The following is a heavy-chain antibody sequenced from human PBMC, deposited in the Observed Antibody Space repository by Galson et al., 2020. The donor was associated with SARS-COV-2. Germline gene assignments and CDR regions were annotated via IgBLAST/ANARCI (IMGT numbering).Heavy chain of an antibody. J-gene: IGHJ6*02. CDR2: IYSGGST. CDR3: ARERVYSSSSYYYYYYGMDV. D-gene: IGHD6-6*01. V-gene: IGHV3-53*01. CDR1: GFTVSSNY. Sequence: GGSLRLSCAASGFTVSSNYMSWVRQAPGKGLEWVSVIYSGGSTYYADSVKGRFTISRDNSKNTLYLQMNSLRAEDTAVYYCARERVYSSSSYYYYYYGMDVWGQGTTVTVSS.